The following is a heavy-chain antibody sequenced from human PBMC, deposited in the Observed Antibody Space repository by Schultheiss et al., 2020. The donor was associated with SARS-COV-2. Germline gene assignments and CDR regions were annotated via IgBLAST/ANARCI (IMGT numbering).Heavy chain of an antibody. Sequence: GESLKISCAASGFTVSSNYMSWVRQAPGKGLEWVSVIYSDGRTYYADSVKGRFTISRDNSKNTLYLQMNSLRAEDTAVYYCATIITPKYYFDYWGQGTLVTVSS. CDR3: ATIITPKYYFDY. V-gene: IGHV3-53*01. D-gene: IGHD3-22*01. CDR2: IYSDGRT. J-gene: IGHJ4*02. CDR1: GFTVSSNY.